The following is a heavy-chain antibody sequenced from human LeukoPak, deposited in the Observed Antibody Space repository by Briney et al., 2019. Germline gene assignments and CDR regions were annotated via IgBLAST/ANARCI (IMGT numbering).Heavy chain of an antibody. V-gene: IGHV3-23*01. Sequence: GGSLRLSCGASGFTFRSYAVSWVRQAPGKGLEWVSIIISGGGTTYYAESVKGRFTISRDNSKSTLYLQMSSLRAEDTAVYYCAKAGGGNWGLYYFDYWGQGTLVTVSS. J-gene: IGHJ4*02. CDR1: GFTFRSYA. CDR2: IISGGGTT. D-gene: IGHD3-16*01. CDR3: AKAGGGNWGLYYFDY.